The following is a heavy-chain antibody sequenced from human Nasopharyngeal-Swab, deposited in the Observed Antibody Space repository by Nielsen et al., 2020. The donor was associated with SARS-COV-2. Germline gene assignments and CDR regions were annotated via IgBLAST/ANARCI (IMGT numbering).Heavy chain of an antibody. CDR3: ARDEIATYYYYYGMDV. V-gene: IGHV1-69*13. J-gene: IGHJ6*02. CDR1: GGTFSSYA. Sequence: SSVKVSCKASGGTFSSYAISWVRQAPGQGLEWMGGNIPIFGTANYAQKFQGRVTITADESTSTAYMELSSLRSEDTAVYYCARDEIATYYYYYGMDVWGQGTTVTVSS. D-gene: IGHD5-24*01. CDR2: NIPIFGTA.